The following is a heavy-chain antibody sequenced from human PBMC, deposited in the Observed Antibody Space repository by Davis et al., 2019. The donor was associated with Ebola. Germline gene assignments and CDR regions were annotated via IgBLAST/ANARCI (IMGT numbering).Heavy chain of an antibody. Sequence: PGGSLRLSCAASGFTFSTYGMSWVRQVPGNGLEWVSAITASGGDTHYADSVKGRFSISRDNSKNTLYLQMNSLRVEDTAIYYCAKDLRDGYTYGHFLDYWGQGTLVTVAS. CDR3: AKDLRDGYTYGHFLDY. V-gene: IGHV3-23*01. CDR2: ITASGGDT. D-gene: IGHD5-18*01. J-gene: IGHJ4*02. CDR1: GFTFSTYG.